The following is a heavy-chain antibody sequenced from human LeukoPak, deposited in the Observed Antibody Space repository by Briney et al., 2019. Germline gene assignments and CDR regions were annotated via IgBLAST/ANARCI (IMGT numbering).Heavy chain of an antibody. CDR2: ISSSSNVI. V-gene: IGHV3-48*02. Sequence: GGSLRLSCAASGFTFSSYIMNWVRQAPGKGREWVSYISSSSNVIYYADSAKGRVTISGDNAKSSLYMQTNSLRYEDTPSSYRASGIPGDYAMYVCGQGAT. CDR3: ASGIPGDYAMYV. D-gene: IGHD2-21*01. J-gene: IGHJ6*02. CDR1: GFTFSSYI.